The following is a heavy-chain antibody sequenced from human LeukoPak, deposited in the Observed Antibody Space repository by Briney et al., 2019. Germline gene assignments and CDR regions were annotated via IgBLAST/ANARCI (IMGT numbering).Heavy chain of an antibody. J-gene: IGHJ4*02. CDR2: ISNSGGRT. Sequence: GGSLRLSCAASGFTFSSYAMGWVRQAPGKGLEWVSSISNSGGRTFCTDSVKGRFTISRDNSKITLYLQMNSLRAEDTAVYYCAKSYNGYESKPDYWGQGTLVTVSS. V-gene: IGHV3-23*01. CDR1: GFTFSSYA. CDR3: AKSYNGYESKPDY. D-gene: IGHD5-12*01.